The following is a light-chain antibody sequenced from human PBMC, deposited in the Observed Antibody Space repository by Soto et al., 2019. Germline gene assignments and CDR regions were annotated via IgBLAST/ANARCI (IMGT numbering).Light chain of an antibody. CDR1: QGISNC. J-gene: IGKJ4*01. V-gene: IGKV1-27*01. CDR2: VAS. Sequence: IQMTQSPSSLSASVGDRVTITCRASQGISNCLAWYQPQSGKVPKLLIYVASTLQSGVPSRFSGSGSGTDFTLTISSLQPEDVATYYCQKYNSAPLTFGGGTNVAIK. CDR3: QKYNSAPLT.